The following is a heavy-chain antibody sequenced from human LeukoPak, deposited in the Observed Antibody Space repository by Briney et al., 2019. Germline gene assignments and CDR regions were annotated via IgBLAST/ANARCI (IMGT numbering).Heavy chain of an antibody. J-gene: IGHJ4*02. CDR1: GFTFSSYG. Sequence: QPGGSLRLSCAASGFTFSSYGMTWVRQAPGKGLEWVSAISGRGGRTYYADSVKGRFTISRDISKNTLYLQMNSLRAEDTAIYYCARAEDDSGTYSVGYFDFWGQGTLVTVSS. CDR2: ISGRGGRT. CDR3: ARAEDDSGTYSVGYFDF. D-gene: IGHD3-10*01. V-gene: IGHV3-23*01.